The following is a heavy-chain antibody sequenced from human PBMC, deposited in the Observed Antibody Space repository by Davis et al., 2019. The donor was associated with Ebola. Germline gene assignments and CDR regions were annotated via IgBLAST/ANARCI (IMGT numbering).Heavy chain of an antibody. CDR3: ARGGGYSGYD. J-gene: IGHJ4*02. D-gene: IGHD5-12*01. CDR2: IIPIFGTA. V-gene: IGHV1-69*13. Sequence: AASVKVSCKASGGTFSSYAISWVRQAPGQGLKWMGGIIPIFGTANYAQKFQGRVTITADESTGTAYMELSSLRSEDTAVYYCARGGGYSGYDWGQGTLVTVYS. CDR1: GGTFSSYA.